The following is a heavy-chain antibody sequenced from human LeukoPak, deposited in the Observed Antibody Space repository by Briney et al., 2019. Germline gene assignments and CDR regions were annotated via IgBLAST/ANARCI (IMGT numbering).Heavy chain of an antibody. J-gene: IGHJ4*02. CDR2: IYYSGST. CDR3: ARVTSRPGAYGDHFDY. CDR1: GGSISSYY. D-gene: IGHD4-17*01. V-gene: IGHV4-59*01. Sequence: SETLSLTCTVSGGSISSYYWSWIRQPPGKGLEWIGYIYYSGSTNYSPSLKSRVTISVDTSKNQFSLKLSSVTAADTAVYYCARVTSRPGAYGDHFDYWGQGTLVTVS.